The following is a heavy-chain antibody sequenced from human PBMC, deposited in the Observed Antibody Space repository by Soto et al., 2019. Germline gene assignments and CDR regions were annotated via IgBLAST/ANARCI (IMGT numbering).Heavy chain of an antibody. CDR2: TSYDGSDK. Sequence: QVQLVESGGGVVQPGRSLRLSCAASGFPFTSDGMHWVREGPDKGLEWVAITSYDGSDKYYADSVKGRFTISRDNSKNTLYLQMNSLRPEDTALYYCVGGQYYFDYRGQGTLVIVSS. D-gene: IGHD3-10*01. CDR3: VGGQYYFDY. V-gene: IGHV3-30*03. J-gene: IGHJ4*02. CDR1: GFPFTSDG.